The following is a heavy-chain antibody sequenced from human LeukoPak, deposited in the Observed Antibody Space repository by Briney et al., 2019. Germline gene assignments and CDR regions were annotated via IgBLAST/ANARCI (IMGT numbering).Heavy chain of an antibody. CDR2: IHYSGDT. D-gene: IGHD6-13*01. V-gene: IGHV4-39*01. Sequence: PSETLSLTCIVSGGSLTYASHYWGRIRQPPGKGLEWIGSIHYSGDTYYNPSLRSRVTISVDTSKNKFSLKLTSVTAADTAIYYCARSSAAAGPTQNWFDPWGQGTLVTVPS. CDR1: GGSLTYASHY. J-gene: IGHJ5*02. CDR3: ARSSAAAGPTQNWFDP.